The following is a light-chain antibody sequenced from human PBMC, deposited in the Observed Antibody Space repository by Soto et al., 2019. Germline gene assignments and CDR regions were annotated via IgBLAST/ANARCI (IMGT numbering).Light chain of an antibody. CDR1: QSISSW. V-gene: IGKV1-5*01. J-gene: IGKJ1*01. CDR2: DAS. CDR3: QQYYSYPRT. Sequence: DIQMTQSPSTLSASVGDRVTITCRASQSISSWLAWYQQKPGKAPKFLIYDASNLESGVPSRFSGSGSGTEFTLTISSLQPDDFATYYCQQYYSYPRTFGQGTKVDIK.